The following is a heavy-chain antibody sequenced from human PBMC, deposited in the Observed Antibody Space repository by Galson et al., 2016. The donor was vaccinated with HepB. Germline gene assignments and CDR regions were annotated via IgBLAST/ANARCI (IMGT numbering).Heavy chain of an antibody. V-gene: IGHV1-69*01. J-gene: IGHJ5*02. CDR1: GGSFNGYA. CDR3: ARDRGIVGAGTAGWFDP. CDR2: IVPMFDAP. D-gene: IGHD6-13*01. Sequence: ASGGSFNGYAISWVRQAPGQGLEWMGGIVPMFDAPNYAQKFQGRLTITADDSTGTVDMVLSRLKSADTAFYYCARDRGIVGAGTAGWFDPWGQGTLVTGSS.